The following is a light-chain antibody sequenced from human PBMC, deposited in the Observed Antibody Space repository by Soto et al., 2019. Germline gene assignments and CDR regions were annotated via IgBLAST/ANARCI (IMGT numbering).Light chain of an antibody. J-gene: IGKJ1*01. Sequence: DIQMTQSPSSLSASVGDRVTITCRASHSISSYLNWYQQKPGKAPKLLIYAASSLQSGVRSRFSGSGSGTDFTLTISSLQPEDFSTYYCRQSYSTPPWTFGQGTKVEIK. CDR1: HSISSY. CDR3: RQSYSTPPWT. V-gene: IGKV1-39*01. CDR2: AAS.